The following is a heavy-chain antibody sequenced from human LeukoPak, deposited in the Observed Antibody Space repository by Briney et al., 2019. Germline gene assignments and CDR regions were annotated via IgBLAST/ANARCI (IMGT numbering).Heavy chain of an antibody. D-gene: IGHD1-14*01. V-gene: IGHV1-2*02. J-gene: IGHJ4*02. CDR1: GYTFTGYY. CDR2: INPNSGGT. Sequence: GASVKVSCKASGYTFTGYYIHWVRQAPGQGLEWMGWINPNSGGTIYAQKFQGRVTMTEDTSTDTAYMELSSLRSEDTAVYYCATDFLSGTLFNWGQGTLVTVSS. CDR3: ATDFLSGTLFN.